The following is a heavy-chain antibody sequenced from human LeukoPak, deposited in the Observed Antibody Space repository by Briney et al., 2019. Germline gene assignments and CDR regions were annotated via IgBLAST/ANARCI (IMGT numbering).Heavy chain of an antibody. CDR3: ARGDRSFYHFFDY. D-gene: IGHD3-22*01. Sequence: TGGSLRLSCAVSGFTFSSYSMNWVRQAPGKGLEWVANIKQDGSEMYSVDSVEGRFTISRDNAKNSVYLQINSLRAEDTAVYYCARGDRSFYHFFDYWGQGTLATVSS. J-gene: IGHJ4*02. V-gene: IGHV3-7*05. CDR1: GFTFSSYS. CDR2: IKQDGSEM.